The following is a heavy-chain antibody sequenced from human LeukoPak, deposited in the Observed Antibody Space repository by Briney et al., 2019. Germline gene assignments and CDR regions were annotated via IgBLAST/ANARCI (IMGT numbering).Heavy chain of an antibody. J-gene: IGHJ4*02. D-gene: IGHD5-18*01. Sequence: PSETLSLTCAVYGGSFSGYYWSWIRQPPGKGLEWIGEINHSGSTNYNPSLKSRVTISVDTSKNQFSLKLSSVTAADTAVYYCARRYRGYSYGYYYWGQGTLVTVSS. CDR2: INHSGST. CDR1: GGSFSGYY. V-gene: IGHV4-34*01. CDR3: ARRYRGYSYGYYY.